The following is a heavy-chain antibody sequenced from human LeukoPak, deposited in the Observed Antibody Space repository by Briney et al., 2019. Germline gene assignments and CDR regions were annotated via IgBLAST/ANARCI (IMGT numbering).Heavy chain of an antibody. D-gene: IGHD3-16*02. V-gene: IGHV4-39*07. CDR3: ASNNMITFGGVIVLKYFQH. J-gene: IGHJ1*01. CDR1: GGSISSSSYY. Sequence: SETLSLTCTVSGGSISSSSYYWGWIRQPPGKGLEWIGSIYYSGSTYYNPSLKSRVTISVDTSKNQFSLKLSSVTAADTAVYYCASNNMITFGGVIVLKYFQHWGQGTLVTVSS. CDR2: IYYSGST.